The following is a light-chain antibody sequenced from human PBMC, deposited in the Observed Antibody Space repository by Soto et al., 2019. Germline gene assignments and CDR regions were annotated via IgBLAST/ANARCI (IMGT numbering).Light chain of an antibody. V-gene: IGKV3D-20*02. CDR3: HQRQSWPRT. CDR1: QSVCSSY. J-gene: IGKJ1*01. CDR2: GAS. Sequence: DIVLTQSPATLSVSPGDSATLSCRASQSVCSSYLAWYQQKPGQAPMLLIYGASSRATGIPARFSASGSGTDFTLAISDVQPEDFALYYCHQRQSWPRTFGQGTKVDIK.